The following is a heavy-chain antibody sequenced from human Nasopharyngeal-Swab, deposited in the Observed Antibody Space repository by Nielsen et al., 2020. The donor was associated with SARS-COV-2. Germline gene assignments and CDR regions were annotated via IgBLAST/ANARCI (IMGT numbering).Heavy chain of an antibody. V-gene: IGHV1-18*04. CDR3: ARDPSGWGAYSDY. Sequence: ASVKVSCKASGYTFTGNFMHWVRQAPGQGLECMGWISPYNGNTNYAQTVQGRVTMTTDTSTTTAYMELRSLRSDDTAVYYCARDPSGWGAYSDYWGQGTLVTVSS. CDR2: ISPYNGNT. D-gene: IGHD6-19*01. CDR1: GYTFTGNF. J-gene: IGHJ4*02.